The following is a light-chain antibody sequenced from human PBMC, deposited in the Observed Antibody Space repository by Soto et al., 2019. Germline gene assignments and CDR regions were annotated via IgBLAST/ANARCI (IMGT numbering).Light chain of an antibody. Sequence: DIQMTQSPSSLSASVGDRVTIACRASQTISTYLNWYQQRPGKAPELLIYTASTLQSGVPSRLSGSGSGTDFTLTISSLQPEDIATYYCQQTYSTPPLTFGQGTKVEIK. CDR1: QTISTY. CDR3: QQTYSTPPLT. V-gene: IGKV1-39*01. J-gene: IGKJ1*01. CDR2: TAS.